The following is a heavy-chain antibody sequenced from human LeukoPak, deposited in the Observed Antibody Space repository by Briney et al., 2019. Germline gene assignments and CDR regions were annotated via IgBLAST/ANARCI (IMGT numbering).Heavy chain of an antibody. Sequence: GRSLGLSCAASGFTFDDYAMHWVRQAPGKGLEWVSGISWNSGSIGYADSVKGRFTISRDNAKNSLYLQMNSLRAEDTALYYCAKDPSKEGGYKPYYFDYWGQGTLVTVSS. CDR3: AKDPSKEGGYKPYYFDY. CDR1: GFTFDDYA. D-gene: IGHD5-24*01. V-gene: IGHV3-9*01. CDR2: ISWNSGSI. J-gene: IGHJ4*02.